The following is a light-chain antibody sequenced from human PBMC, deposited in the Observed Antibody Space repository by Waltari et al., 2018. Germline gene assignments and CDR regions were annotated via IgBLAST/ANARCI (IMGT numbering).Light chain of an antibody. J-gene: IGLJ2*01. CDR1: SLLSHY. Sequence: SSELTQDPAVSVALGQTVRSPCQGDSLLSHYASWYQQKPGQAPVLVIYGKNNRPSGIPDRFSGSSSGNTASLTITGAQAEDEADYYCNSRDSSGNHVVFGGGTKLTVL. CDR2: GKN. V-gene: IGLV3-19*01. CDR3: NSRDSSGNHVV.